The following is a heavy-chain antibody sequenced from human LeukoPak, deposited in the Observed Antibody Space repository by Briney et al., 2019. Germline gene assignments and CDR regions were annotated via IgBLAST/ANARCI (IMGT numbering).Heavy chain of an antibody. J-gene: IGHJ4*02. CDR1: GFPFSSYW. CDR3: SRSHFDY. V-gene: IGHV3-74*03. Sequence: GGSLRRSCAPSGFPFSSYWMLWVRQAPGKGLVWVSRISGDGTIKTYADFVRGPFTISRDNTKNILYLQMNSLRDEDTATYYCSRSHFDYWGQGVLVTVSS. CDR2: ISGDGTIK.